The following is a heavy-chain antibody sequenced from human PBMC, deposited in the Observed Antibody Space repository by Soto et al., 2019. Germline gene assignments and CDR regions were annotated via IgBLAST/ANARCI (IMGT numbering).Heavy chain of an antibody. D-gene: IGHD1-20*01. J-gene: IGHJ4*02. V-gene: IGHV4-39*01. CDR2: IYYTGFT. Sequence: SETLSLTSSLSGHSITSTTYFWAWIRXPPGKGLECVGSIYYTGFTSYNTSLESRVSVSVDTSKNQGSLKVSGVSAADTAVYYCDTSQKGYNWNYFDHWGQGALVTVSS. CDR3: DTSQKGYNWNYFDH. CDR1: GHSITSTTYF.